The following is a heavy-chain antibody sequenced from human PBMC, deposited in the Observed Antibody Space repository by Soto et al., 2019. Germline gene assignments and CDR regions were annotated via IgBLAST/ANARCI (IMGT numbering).Heavy chain of an antibody. D-gene: IGHD2-15*01. V-gene: IGHV1-69*01. Sequence: QVQLVQSGAEVKKPGSSVKVSCKAPGGTFSSYAISWVRQAPGQGLEWMGGIIPIFATAKYAQKFQGRVTITADESTSPGYMELSSLRSEDTAVYYCARSQGGSSSLDIYYYYYYGMDVWGQGTTVTVSS. J-gene: IGHJ6*02. CDR3: ARSQGGSSSLDIYYYYYYGMDV. CDR1: GGTFSSYA. CDR2: IIPIFATA.